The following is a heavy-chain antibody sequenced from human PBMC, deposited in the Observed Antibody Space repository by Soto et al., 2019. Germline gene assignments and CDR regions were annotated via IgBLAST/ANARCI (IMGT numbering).Heavy chain of an antibody. CDR3: AKDLGWGLLWFGESLHGMDV. CDR1: GFTFSGYG. V-gene: IGHV3-30*18. J-gene: IGHJ6*02. Sequence: GGSLRLSCAASGFTFSGYGMHWVRQAPGKGLEWVAVISYDGSNKYYADSVKGRFTISRDNSKNTLYLQMNSLRAEDTAVYYCAKDLGWGLLWFGESLHGMDVWGQGTTVTVSS. D-gene: IGHD3-10*01. CDR2: ISYDGSNK.